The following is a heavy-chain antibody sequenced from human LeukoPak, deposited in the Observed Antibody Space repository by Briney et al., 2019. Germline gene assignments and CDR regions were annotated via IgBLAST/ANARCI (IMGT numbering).Heavy chain of an antibody. CDR3: ARSRWFGDLADY. Sequence: PSETLSLTCTVSGDSISSGAFYWSWIRQPAGKGLEWIGRIYTSGSSDYFPSLKSRVTMSVDPSKNQFSLRLTSVTAADTAVYYCARSRWFGDLADYWGQGTLVTVSS. V-gene: IGHV4-61*02. D-gene: IGHD3-10*01. CDR2: IYTSGSS. J-gene: IGHJ4*02. CDR1: GDSISSGAFY.